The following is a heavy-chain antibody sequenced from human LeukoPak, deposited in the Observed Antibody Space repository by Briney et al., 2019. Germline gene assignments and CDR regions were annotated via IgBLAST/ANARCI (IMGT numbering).Heavy chain of an antibody. CDR1: GGSFSGYY. J-gene: IGHJ5*02. V-gene: IGHV4-34*01. CDR2: INHSGST. D-gene: IGHD1-26*01. Sequence: SETLSLTCAVYGGSFSGYYWSWIRQPPGKGLEWIGEINHSGSTNYNPSLKSRVTISVDTSKNQFSLKLSSVTAADTAVYYCARDSGSYLNWFDPWGQGTLVTVSS. CDR3: ARDSGSYLNWFDP.